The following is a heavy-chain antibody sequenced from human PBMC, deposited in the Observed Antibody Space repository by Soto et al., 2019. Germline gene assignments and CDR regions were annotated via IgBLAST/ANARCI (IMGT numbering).Heavy chain of an antibody. CDR3: ARGARHLPEGWFDP. J-gene: IGHJ5*02. CDR2: IWYDGSNK. CDR1: GFTFSSYG. V-gene: IGHV3-33*01. Sequence: QVQLVESGGGVVQPGRSLRLSCAASGFTFSSYGMHWVRQAPGKGLEWVAVIWYDGSNKYYADSVKGRFTISRDNYKNTLYLQMNSLRAEDTAVYYCARGARHLPEGWFDPWGQGTLVTVSS.